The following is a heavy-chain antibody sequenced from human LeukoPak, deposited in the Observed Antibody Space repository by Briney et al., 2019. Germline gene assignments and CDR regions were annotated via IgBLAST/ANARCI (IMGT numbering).Heavy chain of an antibody. Sequence: SETLSLTCAVYGGSFSGYYWSWIRQPPGKGMEWIGEINHSGRTNYNASLKSRVTISVDTSKNQFSLKLSSVTAADTAVYYCASGPYDSSGYYFDYWGQGTLVTVSS. CDR2: INHSGRT. CDR3: ASGPYDSSGYYFDY. J-gene: IGHJ4*02. D-gene: IGHD3-22*01. V-gene: IGHV4-34*01. CDR1: GGSFSGYY.